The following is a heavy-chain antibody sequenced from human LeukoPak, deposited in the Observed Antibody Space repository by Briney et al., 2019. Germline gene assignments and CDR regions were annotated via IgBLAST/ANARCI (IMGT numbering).Heavy chain of an antibody. J-gene: IGHJ4*02. Sequence: ASVKIPCKASGYTFTDYFIHWVQQAPGKGLKWMGHVDPEDGEPVYADKFRGRVTFSADTSTDTVFLDLSSLTSDDTAVYYCAKVSSTLASAGALSFDYWGQGTLVTVSS. CDR3: AKVSSTLASAGALSFDY. V-gene: IGHV1-69-2*01. CDR1: GYTFTDYF. D-gene: IGHD6-13*01. CDR2: VDPEDGEP.